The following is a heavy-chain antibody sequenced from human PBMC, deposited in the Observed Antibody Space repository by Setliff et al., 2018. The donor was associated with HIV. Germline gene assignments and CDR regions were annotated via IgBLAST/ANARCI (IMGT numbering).Heavy chain of an antibody. D-gene: IGHD1-26*01. CDR1: GGSISSSSYY. CDR2: IYYSGGT. J-gene: IGHJ4*02. CDR3: ASGGHRLHDY. Sequence: PSETLSLTCTVSGGSISSSSYYWGWIRQPPGKGLEWIGTIYYSGGTYYKSSLKSRLIISLDTSKNQFSLNLRSVTAADTAVYFCASGGHRLHDYWGQGTL. V-gene: IGHV4-39*07.